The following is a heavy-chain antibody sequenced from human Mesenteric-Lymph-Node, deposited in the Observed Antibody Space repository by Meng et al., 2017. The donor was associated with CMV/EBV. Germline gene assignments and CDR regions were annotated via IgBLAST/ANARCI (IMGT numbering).Heavy chain of an antibody. CDR2: INQGGSEK. Sequence: GGSLRLSCAASGFTFSSYWMSWVRQAPGKGLEWVAHINQGGSEKYHVGSVKGRFTISRDNAKNSLYLQMDSLRAEDTAVYFCARHPDYRFDYWGQGTLVTVSS. CDR3: ARHPDYRFDY. D-gene: IGHD4-11*01. CDR1: GFTFSSYW. J-gene: IGHJ4*02. V-gene: IGHV3-7*01.